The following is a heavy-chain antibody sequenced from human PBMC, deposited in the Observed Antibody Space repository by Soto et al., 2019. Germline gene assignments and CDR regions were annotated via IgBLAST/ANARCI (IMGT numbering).Heavy chain of an antibody. Sequence: GESLKISCKGSGYGFPSYWIAWVRQMPGQGLEWMGSIYPGDSDIRYSPSFQGQVTILADKSITTAYLQWSSLKASDSAIYYCARKHPLDSSGYYFWGQGTPVTVSS. V-gene: IGHV5-51*01. CDR3: ARKHPLDSSGYYF. CDR2: IYPGDSDI. CDR1: GYGFPSYW. J-gene: IGHJ4*02. D-gene: IGHD3-22*01.